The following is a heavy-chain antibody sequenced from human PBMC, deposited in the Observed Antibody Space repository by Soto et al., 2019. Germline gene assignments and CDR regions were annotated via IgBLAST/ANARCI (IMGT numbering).Heavy chain of an antibody. Sequence: QVQLVESGGGLVKPGGSLRLSCAASGFTFSDYYMSWIRQAPGKGLEWVSYISSSSSYTNYADSVKGRFNISRDNAKNSLYLQMNSLRAEDTAVYYCTRTGREDMYISGYYSYYFDYWGQGTLVTVSS. J-gene: IGHJ4*02. CDR1: GFTFSDYY. V-gene: IGHV3-11*06. CDR3: TRTGREDMYISGYYSYYFDY. CDR2: ISSSSSYT. D-gene: IGHD3-22*01.